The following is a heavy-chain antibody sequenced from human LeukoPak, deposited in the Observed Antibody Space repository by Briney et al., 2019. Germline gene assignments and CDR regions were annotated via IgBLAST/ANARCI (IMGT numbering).Heavy chain of an antibody. V-gene: IGHV3-7*01. J-gene: IGHJ6*03. Sequence: PGGSLRLSCAASGFTFSSYWMSWVRQAPGKGLEWVANIKQDGSEKYYVDSVKGRFTISRDNAKNSLYLQMNSLRAEDTAVYYCAKDSSQYYYYYMDVWGKGTTVTVSS. CDR3: AKDSSQYYYYYMDV. CDR2: IKQDGSEK. CDR1: GFTFSSYW. D-gene: IGHD6-19*01.